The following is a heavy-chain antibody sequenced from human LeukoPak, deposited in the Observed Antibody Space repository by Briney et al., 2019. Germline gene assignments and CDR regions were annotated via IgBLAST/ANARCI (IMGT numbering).Heavy chain of an antibody. J-gene: IGHJ4*02. CDR3: ARGQFDY. CDR1: GYTFTDYY. Sequence: ASVKVSCKASGYTFTDYYIHWVRQAPGQGLESMGWINPNSGGTDYAQKFQGRVTMTRDTSISTAYMELSRLRSDDTAGYYCARGQFDYWGQGTLVTVCS. V-gene: IGHV1-2*02. CDR2: INPNSGGT.